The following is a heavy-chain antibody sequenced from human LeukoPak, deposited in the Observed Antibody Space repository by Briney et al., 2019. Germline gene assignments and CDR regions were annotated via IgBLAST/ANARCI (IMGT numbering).Heavy chain of an antibody. CDR2: IYHSGST. CDR1: GYSISSGYY. CDR3: ARGGDYGDYLLGPIDY. V-gene: IGHV4-38-2*02. D-gene: IGHD4-17*01. J-gene: IGHJ4*02. Sequence: SETLSLTCTVSGYSISSGYYWGWIRQPPGKGLEWIGSIYHSGSTYYNPSLKSRVTISVDTSKNQFSLKLSSVTAADTAVYYCARGGDYGDYLLGPIDYWGQETLVTVSS.